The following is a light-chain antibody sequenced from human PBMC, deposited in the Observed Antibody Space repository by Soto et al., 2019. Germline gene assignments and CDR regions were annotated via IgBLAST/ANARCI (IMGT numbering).Light chain of an antibody. CDR2: DAY. Sequence: VLTQSPVTLSVSPGERATLSCRASQSFRGLLAWYQQKTGQAPRLLIYDAYNRATGIPPRFSGSGSGTDFTLTISSLEPEDSAVYYCQQRHMWPITFGQGTRLEIK. J-gene: IGKJ5*01. CDR1: QSFRGL. CDR3: QQRHMWPIT. V-gene: IGKV3-11*01.